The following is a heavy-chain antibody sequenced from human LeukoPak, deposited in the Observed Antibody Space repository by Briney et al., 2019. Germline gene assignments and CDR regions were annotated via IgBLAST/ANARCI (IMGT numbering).Heavy chain of an antibody. CDR3: ARVDSSGYYYFGAFDI. V-gene: IGHV3-20*04. CDR2: INWNGGST. J-gene: IGHJ3*02. CDR1: GFTFDDYG. Sequence: GGSLRLSCAASGFTFDDYGMSLVRQAPGKGLEWVSGINWNGGSTGYADSVKGRFTIARDNAKNSLYLQMNSLRAEDTALYYCARVDSSGYYYFGAFDIWGKGTMVTVSS. D-gene: IGHD3-22*01.